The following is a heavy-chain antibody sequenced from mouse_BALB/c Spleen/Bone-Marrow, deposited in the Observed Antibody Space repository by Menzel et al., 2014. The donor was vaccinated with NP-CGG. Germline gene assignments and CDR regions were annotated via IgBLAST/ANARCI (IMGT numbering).Heavy chain of an antibody. J-gene: IGHJ4*01. CDR1: GFSLTSYG. V-gene: IGHV2-4*02. Sequence: VQLVESGPGLVQPSQSLSITCTVSGFSLTSYGVHWVRQLPGKGLEWLGVVWSGGSTDYNAAFISRLSISKDNSKSQVFFKMNSLQADDTAIYYCARQPLRRHAMDYWGQGTSVTVSS. CDR2: VWSGGST. D-gene: IGHD1-2*01. CDR3: ARQPLRRHAMDY.